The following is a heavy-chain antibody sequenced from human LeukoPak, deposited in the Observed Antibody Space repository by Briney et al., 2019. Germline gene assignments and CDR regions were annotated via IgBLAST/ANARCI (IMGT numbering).Heavy chain of an antibody. CDR2: ISSSGSTI. CDR3: CLGGRSLHY. D-gene: IGHD3-10*01. J-gene: IGHJ4*02. V-gene: IGHV3-48*03. Sequence: AGGSLRLSCAASGFTFSSYEMNWVRQAPGKGLEWVSYISSSGSTIYYADSVKGRFTISRDNAKNSLYLQMNSLRAEDTAVYYCCLGGRSLHYWGQGTLVTVSS. CDR1: GFTFSSYE.